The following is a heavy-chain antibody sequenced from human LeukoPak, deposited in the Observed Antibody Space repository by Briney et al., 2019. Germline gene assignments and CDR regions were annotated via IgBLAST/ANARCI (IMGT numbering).Heavy chain of an antibody. CDR1: GDSISSYY. V-gene: IGHV4-4*07. CDR3: ASFAYYDSSGYPLDP. J-gene: IGHJ5*02. CDR2: IYTSGST. D-gene: IGHD3-22*01. Sequence: PSETLSLTCSVSGDSISSYYWTWMRQPAGKGLEWIGRIYTSGSTNYSPSLKSRVTMSVDTSKNQFFLNLTSVTAADTAVYYCASFAYYDSSGYPLDPWGQGTLVTVSS.